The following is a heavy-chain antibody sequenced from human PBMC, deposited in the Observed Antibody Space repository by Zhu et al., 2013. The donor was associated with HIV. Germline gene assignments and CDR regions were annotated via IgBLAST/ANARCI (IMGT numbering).Heavy chain of an antibody. CDR1: GYTFTNFY. Sequence: QVQLVQSGAEVKKPGASVKVSCTTSGYTFTNFYMHWVRQAPGQGLEWMGVINPSGGYTRYAQKFQGRVTMTRDTSTSTVYMDLSSLRSDDTAVYYCARDSAGGYCTGAGCFATFMEGATLDYWGQGTLVTVSS. CDR3: ARDSAGGYCTGAGCFATFMEGATLDY. V-gene: IGHV1-46*01. J-gene: IGHJ4*02. D-gene: IGHD2-15*01. CDR2: INPSGGYT.